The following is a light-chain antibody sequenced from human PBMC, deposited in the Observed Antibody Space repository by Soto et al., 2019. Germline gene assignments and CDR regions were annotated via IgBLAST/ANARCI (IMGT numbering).Light chain of an antibody. V-gene: IGLV2-14*01. J-gene: IGLJ1*01. CDR3: SSYTRSSTYV. CDR1: SNDFGAYNS. CDR2: DVS. Sequence: QSVLTQPASVSGSPGQSITISCTGTSNDFGAYNSVSWYQQHPGKAPKLMIYDVSNRPSGVSDRFSVSKSGNTASLTISGLQAEDEADYYCSSYTRSSTYVFGTGTKVTVL.